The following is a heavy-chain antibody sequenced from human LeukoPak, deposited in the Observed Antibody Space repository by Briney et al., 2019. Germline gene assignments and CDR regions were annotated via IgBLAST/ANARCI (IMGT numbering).Heavy chain of an antibody. V-gene: IGHV1-18*01. J-gene: IGHJ4*02. D-gene: IGHD6-19*01. CDR3: ARDYGVAVAGMAFDY. CDR1: GYTFTSYG. CDR2: ISAYNGNT. Sequence: ASGKVSCKASGYTFTSYGISWVRQAPGQGLEWMEWISAYNGNTNYAQKLQGRVTMTTDTSTSTAYMELRSLRSDDTAVYYCARDYGVAVAGMAFDYWGQGTLVTVSS.